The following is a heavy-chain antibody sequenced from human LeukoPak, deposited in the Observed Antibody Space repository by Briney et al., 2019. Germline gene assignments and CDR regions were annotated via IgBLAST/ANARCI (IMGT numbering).Heavy chain of an antibody. CDR2: IYYSGST. Sequence: SETLSLTCTVSGYSISSSSYYWGWIRQPPGKGLEWIGSIYYSGSTYYNPSLKSRVTISVDTSKNQFSLKLSSVTAADTAVYYCASSRVRGVIDYWGQGTLVTVSS. CDR1: GYSISSSSYY. CDR3: ASSRVRGVIDY. D-gene: IGHD3-10*01. J-gene: IGHJ4*02. V-gene: IGHV4-39*01.